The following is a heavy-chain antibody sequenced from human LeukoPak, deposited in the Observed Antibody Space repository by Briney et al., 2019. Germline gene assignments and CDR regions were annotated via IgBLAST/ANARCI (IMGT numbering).Heavy chain of an antibody. D-gene: IGHD3-16*01. CDR2: INPSGGIT. Sequence: EASVKVSCKASGYTFTSYYMYWVRQAPGQGLEWMGIINPSGGITSYAQKFQGRVTMTRDRSISTAYMELSRLTSDDTAVYYCARASFWESPINWFAPWGQGTLVTVSS. CDR1: GYTFTSYY. CDR3: ARASFWESPINWFAP. J-gene: IGHJ5*02. V-gene: IGHV1-46*01.